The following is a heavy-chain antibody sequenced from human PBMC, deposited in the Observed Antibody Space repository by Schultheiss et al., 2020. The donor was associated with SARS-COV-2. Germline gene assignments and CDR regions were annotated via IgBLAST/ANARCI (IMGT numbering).Heavy chain of an antibody. Sequence: GESLKISCAASGFTFSSYAMHWVRQAPGKGLEWVANIKQDGSEKYYVDSVKGRFTISRDNSKNTLYLQMNSLRAEDTAVYYCARDLDFSATSGYYYRDALDIWGQGAMVTVSS. CDR3: ARDLDFSATSGYYYRDALDI. J-gene: IGHJ3*02. V-gene: IGHV3-7*01. D-gene: IGHD3-22*01. CDR1: GFTFSSYA. CDR2: IKQDGSEK.